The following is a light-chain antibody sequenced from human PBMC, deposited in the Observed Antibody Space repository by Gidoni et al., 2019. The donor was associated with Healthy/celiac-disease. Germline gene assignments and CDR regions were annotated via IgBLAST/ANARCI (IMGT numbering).Light chain of an antibody. CDR1: QSVSSSY. Sequence: DIVLTPSPGTLSLSPGERATLSCRASQSVSSSYLAWDQQKPGQAPRLLIYGASSRATGIPDRFSGSGSGTDFTLTISRLEPEDFAVYYCQQYGSSPPVTFGQGTRLEIK. J-gene: IGKJ5*01. CDR3: QQYGSSPPVT. V-gene: IGKV3-20*01. CDR2: GAS.